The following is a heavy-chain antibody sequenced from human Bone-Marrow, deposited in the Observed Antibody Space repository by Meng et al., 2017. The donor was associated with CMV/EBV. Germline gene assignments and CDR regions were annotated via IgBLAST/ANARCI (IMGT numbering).Heavy chain of an antibody. CDR1: GYTFTGYY. Sequence: ASVKVSCKASGYTFTGYYMHWVRQAPGQGLEWMGWINPNSGGTNYAQKFQGRVTMTRDTSISTAYMELSRLRSDDTAVYYCARVSFRAFLEWLSFMDVSGQGTTVTVSS. V-gene: IGHV1-2*02. J-gene: IGHJ6*02. CDR3: ARVSFRAFLEWLSFMDV. D-gene: IGHD3-3*01. CDR2: INPNSGGT.